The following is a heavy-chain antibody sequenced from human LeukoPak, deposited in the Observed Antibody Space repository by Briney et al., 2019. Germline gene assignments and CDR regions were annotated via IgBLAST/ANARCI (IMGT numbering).Heavy chain of an antibody. V-gene: IGHV3-74*01. CDR3: ARGCSGGRCLYYYYYGVDV. Sequence: GGSLRLSCAASGFTFSSYWMHWVRQAPGKGLVWVSRINSDGSSTSYADSVKGRFTISRDNAKNTLYLQMNSLRAEDTAVYYCARGCSGGRCLYYYYYGVDVWGQGTTVTVSS. D-gene: IGHD2-15*01. CDR1: GFTFSSYW. J-gene: IGHJ6*02. CDR2: INSDGSST.